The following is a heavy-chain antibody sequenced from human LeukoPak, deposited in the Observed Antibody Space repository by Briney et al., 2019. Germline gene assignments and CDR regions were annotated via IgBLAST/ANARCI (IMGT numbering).Heavy chain of an antibody. CDR2: IIPIFGTA. V-gene: IGHV1-69*13. J-gene: IGHJ6*03. D-gene: IGHD6-6*01. CDR1: GGTFSSYA. CDR3: ARAPRLYGAARYYYYYMDV. Sequence: GASVKVSCKASGGTFSSYAISWVRQAPGQGLEWMGGIIPIFGTANYAQKFQGRVTITADESTGTAYMELSSLRSEDTAVYYCARAPRLYGAARYYYYYMDVWGKGTTVTVSS.